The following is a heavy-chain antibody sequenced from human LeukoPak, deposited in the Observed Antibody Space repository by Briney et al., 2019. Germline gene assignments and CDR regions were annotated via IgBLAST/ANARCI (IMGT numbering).Heavy chain of an antibody. CDR2: IIPIFGTA. V-gene: IGHV1-69*01. CDR3: ARSGIVVVPAAWDY. CDR1: AGTFSSYA. Sequence: SVKVSCKASAGTFSSYAISWVRQAPGQGLEWMGGIIPIFGTANYAQKFQGRVTITADESTSTAYMELSSLRSEDTAVYYCARSGIVVVPAAWDYWGEGTLVTVSS. D-gene: IGHD2-2*01. J-gene: IGHJ4*02.